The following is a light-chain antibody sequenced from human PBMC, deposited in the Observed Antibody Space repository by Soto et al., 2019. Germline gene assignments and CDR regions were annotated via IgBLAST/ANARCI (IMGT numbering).Light chain of an antibody. V-gene: IGKV3-20*01. CDR3: QQYGTSPPIT. J-gene: IGKJ5*01. CDR1: QTVISNY. Sequence: EIVLTQSPGTLSLSPGGGATLSCRSSQTVISNYLAWYQHRPGQAPRLVIYGASGRANGIPDRFSGGGSGTDFTLTISRLEPEDFAVYYCQQYGTSPPITFGQGTRLEIK. CDR2: GAS.